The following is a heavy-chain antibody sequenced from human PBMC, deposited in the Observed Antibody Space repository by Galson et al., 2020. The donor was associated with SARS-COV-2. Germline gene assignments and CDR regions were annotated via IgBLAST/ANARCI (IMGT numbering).Heavy chain of an antibody. CDR1: GYSFISYW. CDR3: ARPKCSGGSCYPDY. CDR2: INPGDSDT. D-gene: IGHD2-15*01. Sequence: HGESLKISCKGSGYSFISYWIGWVRQMPGKGLEWMGIINPGDSDTRYSPSFQGQVTISVDKSISTAYLQWSSLKASDIAMYYCARPKCSGGSCYPDYWGQGTLVTVSS. J-gene: IGHJ4*02. V-gene: IGHV5-51*01.